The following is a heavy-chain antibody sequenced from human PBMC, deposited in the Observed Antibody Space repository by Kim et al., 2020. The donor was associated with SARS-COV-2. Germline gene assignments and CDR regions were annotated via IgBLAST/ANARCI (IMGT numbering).Heavy chain of an antibody. D-gene: IGHD3-3*01. CDR2: IIPIFGTA. V-gene: IGHV1-69*13. CDR3: ATCTIFGVVTDYRDYYYYGMDV. J-gene: IGHJ6*02. CDR1: GGTFSSYA. Sequence: SVKVSCKASGGTFSSYAISWVRQAPGQGLEWMGGIIPIFGTANYAQKFQGRVTITADESTSTAYMELSSLRSEDTAVYYCATCTIFGVVTDYRDYYYYGMDVWGQGTTVTVSS.